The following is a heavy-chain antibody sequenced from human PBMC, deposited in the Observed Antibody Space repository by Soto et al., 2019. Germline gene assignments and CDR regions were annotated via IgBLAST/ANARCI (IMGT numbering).Heavy chain of an antibody. Sequence: SGPTLGNPTQTLTLTCTFSGFSLSTIGLGVGWIRQPPGKALEWLALIYWNDDKRYSPSLKSRLTITKDTSKNQVVLTMTNMDPGDTATYYCARTAGYYRGRHFDYWGQGTLVTVSS. CDR2: IYWNDDK. V-gene: IGHV2-5*01. J-gene: IGHJ4*02. CDR3: ARTAGYYRGRHFDY. D-gene: IGHD3-10*01. CDR1: GFSLSTIGLG.